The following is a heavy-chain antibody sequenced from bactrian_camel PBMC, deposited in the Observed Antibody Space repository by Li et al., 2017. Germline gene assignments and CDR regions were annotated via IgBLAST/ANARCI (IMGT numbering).Heavy chain of an antibody. D-gene: IGHD5*01. Sequence: VQLVESGGGLVQPGGSLRLSCKASGFTFSRYPMSWVRQSPGKGLEWVSGINRGGGATRYLNSVKGRFTISRDDSKNTVYMQLNSLETEDMAMYYCTNGWTGLEPYEYVYWGQGTQVTVS. CDR1: GFTFSRYP. CDR2: INRGGGAT. J-gene: IGHJ4*01. V-gene: IGHV3S40*01. CDR3: TNGWTGLEPYEYVY.